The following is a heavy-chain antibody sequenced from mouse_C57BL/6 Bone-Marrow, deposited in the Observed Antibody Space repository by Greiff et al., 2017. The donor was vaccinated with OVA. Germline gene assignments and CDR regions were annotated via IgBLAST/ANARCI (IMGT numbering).Heavy chain of an antibody. Sequence: QVQLQQPGAELVRPGSSVKLSCKASGYTFTSYWMHWVKQRPIQGLEWIGNIDPSDSETHYNQKFKDKATLTVDKSSSTAYMQLNSLTSEDSAVYFCARLGWDDAYWGQGTLVTVSA. CDR2: IDPSDSET. D-gene: IGHD4-1*01. J-gene: IGHJ3*01. V-gene: IGHV1-52*01. CDR3: ARLGWDDAY. CDR1: GYTFTSYW.